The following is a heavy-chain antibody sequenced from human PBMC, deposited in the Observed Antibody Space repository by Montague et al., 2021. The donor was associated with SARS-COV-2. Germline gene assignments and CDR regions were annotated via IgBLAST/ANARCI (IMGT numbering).Heavy chain of an antibody. Sequence: SLRLSCAASGFTFSDAWMRWVRQPPGKGLEWVGRIRSKNDGGSRDYGATVQGKFTITREDSKSTLYLEMNNLKAEETAIYYCSTVADILAGFSSLFDLWGRGTLVTVSS. CDR2: IRSKNDGGSR. CDR3: STVADILAGFSSLFDL. J-gene: IGHJ2*01. D-gene: IGHD3-9*01. CDR1: GFTFSDAW. V-gene: IGHV3-15*05.